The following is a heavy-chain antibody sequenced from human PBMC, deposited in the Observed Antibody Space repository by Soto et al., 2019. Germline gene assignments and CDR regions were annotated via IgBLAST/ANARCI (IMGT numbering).Heavy chain of an antibody. Sequence: QVQLQESGPGLVKPSETLSLTCTVSGYSISSGYYWGWIRQPPGKGLEWIGTIFHSGSADYNPSLKSGVTISVDTSKTRSSLKLSSVTAADTAVYYCARIYGGKALFDYWGQGNLVTVSS. J-gene: IGHJ4*02. CDR1: GYSISSGYY. CDR3: ARIYGGKALFDY. D-gene: IGHD2-15*01. CDR2: IFHSGSA. V-gene: IGHV4-38-2*02.